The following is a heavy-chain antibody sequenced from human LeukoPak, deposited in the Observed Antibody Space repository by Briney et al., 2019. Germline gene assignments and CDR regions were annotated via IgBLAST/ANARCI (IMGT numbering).Heavy chain of an antibody. CDR3: ARVPSRGGYYYDY. CDR2: MSGSDGKT. J-gene: IGHJ4*02. CDR1: GYTLSNSV. D-gene: IGHD3-22*01. V-gene: IGHV3-23*01. Sequence: GGSLRLSCAASGYTLSNSVMSWVRQAPGKGLEWVSSMSGSDGKTYYADYVKGRFSISRNNSENTLYLQMTSLRVEDMAVYHCARVPSRGGYYYDYWGQGTQVTVSS.